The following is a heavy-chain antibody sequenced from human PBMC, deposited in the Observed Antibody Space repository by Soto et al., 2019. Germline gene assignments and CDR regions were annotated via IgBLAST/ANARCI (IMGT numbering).Heavy chain of an antibody. J-gene: IGHJ4*02. CDR2: INPNSGGT. D-gene: IGHD5-12*01. CDR3: ARDFGGYDRNFDY. V-gene: IGHV1-2*04. CDR1: GYTFTGYY. Sequence: ASVKVSCKASGYTFTGYYMHWLRQAPGQGLEWMGWINPNSGGTNYAQKFQGWVTMTRDTSISTAYMELSRLRSDDTAVYYCARDFGGYDRNFDYWGQGTLVTVSS.